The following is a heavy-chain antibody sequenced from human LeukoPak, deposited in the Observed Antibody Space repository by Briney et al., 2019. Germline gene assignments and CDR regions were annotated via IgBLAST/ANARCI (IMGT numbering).Heavy chain of an antibody. CDR1: RPTFDTYT. CDR2: IIPVFGIA. J-gene: IGHJ4*02. V-gene: IGHV1-69*02. Sequence: ASVKVACNVARPTFDTYTINWVRQAPGQGRELLGRIIPVFGIADSTQNFRGRVTICADTAATPAYMEVNYLRSEETAVYYCALDHDCSRFPCTEFWGQGTLVTVSS. CDR3: ALDHDCSRFPCTEF. D-gene: IGHD2-15*01.